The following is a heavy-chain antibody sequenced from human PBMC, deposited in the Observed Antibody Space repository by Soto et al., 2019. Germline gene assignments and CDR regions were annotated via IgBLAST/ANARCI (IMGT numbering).Heavy chain of an antibody. D-gene: IGHD6-6*01. CDR1: GDTFSRYA. CDR3: VPLQPSAIVGRPGVDV. J-gene: IGHJ6*02. V-gene: IGHV1-69*01. CDR2: VIPFFRTT. Sequence: QVQLVQSGAEVKKPGSSVKVSCKASGDTFSRYAITWVRQAPGQGLEWMGGVIPFFRTTNYAQKFQGRVTITADESTTTAYMELSDLRSEDTAVYYCVPLQPSAIVGRPGVDVWGQGTTVTVSS.